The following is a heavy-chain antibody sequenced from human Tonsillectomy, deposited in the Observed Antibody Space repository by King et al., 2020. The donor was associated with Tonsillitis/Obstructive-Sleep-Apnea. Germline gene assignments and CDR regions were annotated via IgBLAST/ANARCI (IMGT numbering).Heavy chain of an antibody. Sequence: QLQESGPGLVKPSETLSLTCTFSGGSISSYYWSWIRQPPGKGLEWIGYIYYSGSTNYNPSPKSRVTMSVDTSKNQFSLKLSSVTAADTAVYYCARDGAVADFYWYFDLWGRGTLVTVSS. CDR2: IYYSGST. CDR1: GGSISSYY. CDR3: ARDGAVADFYWYFDL. J-gene: IGHJ2*01. D-gene: IGHD6-19*01. V-gene: IGHV4-59*01.